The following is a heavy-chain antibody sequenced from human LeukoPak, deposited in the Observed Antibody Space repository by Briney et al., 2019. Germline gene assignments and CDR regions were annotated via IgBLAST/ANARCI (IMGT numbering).Heavy chain of an antibody. CDR2: IIPIFGTA. CDR1: GGTFSSYA. J-gene: IGHJ4*02. Sequence: SVKVSCKASGGTFSSYAISWVRQAPGQGLELMGRIIPIFGTANYAQKFQGRVTITTDESTSTAYMELSSLRSEDTAVYYCARDFGVGATTFDYWGQGTLLTVSS. V-gene: IGHV1-69*05. D-gene: IGHD1-26*01. CDR3: ARDFGVGATTFDY.